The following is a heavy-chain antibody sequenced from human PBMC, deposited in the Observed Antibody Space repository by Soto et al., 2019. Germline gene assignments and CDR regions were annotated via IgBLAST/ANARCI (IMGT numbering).Heavy chain of an antibody. V-gene: IGHV4-59*01. Sequence: QVQLQESGPRLVKPSATPSLTCTVSGGSITSSYWSWIRRPPGKGLEWIAYTYDTGISGYTPSTSYDPSLKSRVTMSVDTSKSQFSLKLTSVTAADTAVYYCARGEDAFFYYGLDVWGQGITVTVSS. CDR1: GGSITSSY. J-gene: IGHJ6*02. CDR2: TYDTGISGYTPST. CDR3: ARGEDAFFYYGLDV.